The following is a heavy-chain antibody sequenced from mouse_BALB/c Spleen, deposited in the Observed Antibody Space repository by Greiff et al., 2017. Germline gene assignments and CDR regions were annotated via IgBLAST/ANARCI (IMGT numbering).Heavy chain of an antibody. D-gene: IGHD2-1*01. CDR2: IWAGGST. Sequence: VQLQQSGPGLVAPSQSLSITCTVSGFSLTSYGVHWVRQPPGKGLEWLGVIWAGGSTNYNSALMSRLSISKDNSKSQVFLKMNSLQTDDTAMYYCARVGGYGNYAYAMDYWGQGTSVTVSS. V-gene: IGHV2-9*02. CDR1: GFSLTSYG. J-gene: IGHJ4*01. CDR3: ARVGGYGNYAYAMDY.